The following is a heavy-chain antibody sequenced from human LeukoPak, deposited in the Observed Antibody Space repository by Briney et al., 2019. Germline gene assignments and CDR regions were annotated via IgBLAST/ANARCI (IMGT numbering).Heavy chain of an antibody. CDR2: INPNTGDT. D-gene: IGHD6-19*01. CDR3: ASYPRYSSSPPFDY. Sequence: ASVKVSCKASGYTFTGQDMHWVQQAPGQGLEWMGWINPNTGDTNYAQKFQGRVTMTRDTTISTAYMELSRLTSDDTAVYYCASYPRYSSSPPFDYWGQGTLVTVSS. J-gene: IGHJ4*02. V-gene: IGHV1-2*02. CDR1: GYTFTGQD.